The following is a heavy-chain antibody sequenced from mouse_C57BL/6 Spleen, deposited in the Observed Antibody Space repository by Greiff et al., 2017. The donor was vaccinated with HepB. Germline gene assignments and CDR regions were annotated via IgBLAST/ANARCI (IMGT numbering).Heavy chain of an antibody. Sequence: EVKLVESGGGLVQPGGSLSLSCAASGFTFTDYYMSWVRQPPGKALEWLGFIRNKANGYTTEYSASVKGLFTISRDNSQSILYLQMNALRAEDSATYYCARYNHYYGLDYWGQGTTLTVSS. V-gene: IGHV7-3*01. J-gene: IGHJ2*01. CDR3: ARYNHYYGLDY. CDR1: GFTFTDYY. CDR2: IRNKANGYTT. D-gene: IGHD1-1*01.